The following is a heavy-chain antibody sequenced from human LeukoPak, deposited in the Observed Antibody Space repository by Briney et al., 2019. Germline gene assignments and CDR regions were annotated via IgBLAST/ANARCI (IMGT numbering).Heavy chain of an antibody. Sequence: GGSLRLSCAASGFTFSSYSMNWVRQAPGKGLEWVSSISSSSSYIYYADSVKGRFTISRDNSKNTLYLQMNSLRGEDTAVYYCAKERSGGWPFDYWGQGTLVTVSS. CDR3: AKERSGGWPFDY. CDR2: ISSSSSYI. J-gene: IGHJ4*02. CDR1: GFTFSSYS. D-gene: IGHD6-19*01. V-gene: IGHV3-21*04.